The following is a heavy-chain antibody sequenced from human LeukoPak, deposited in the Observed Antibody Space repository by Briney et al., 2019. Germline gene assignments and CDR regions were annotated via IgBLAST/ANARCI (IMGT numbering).Heavy chain of an antibody. CDR3: ARPPGIAAAWFDP. V-gene: IGHV4-39*01. J-gene: IGHJ5*02. CDR2: IDYSGNT. Sequence: SETLSLTCSVSGGSISSSSYNWCWIRQPPGKGLEWIENIDYSGNTYDNPSLQSRVTISVDKSKNQFSLKLNSVTAADTAMYYCARPPGIAAAWFDPWGQGTLVTVSS. CDR1: GGSISSSSYN. D-gene: IGHD6-13*01.